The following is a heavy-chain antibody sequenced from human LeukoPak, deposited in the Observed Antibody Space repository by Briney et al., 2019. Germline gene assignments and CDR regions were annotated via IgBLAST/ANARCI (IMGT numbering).Heavy chain of an antibody. V-gene: IGHV3-48*04. Sequence: GGSLRLSCEGSGFTFRSHWMSWVRQAPGKGLEWVSYISSSGSTIYYADSVKGRFTISRDNAKNSLYLQMNSLRAEDTAVYYCARDVLTADVWGQGTTVTVSS. CDR3: ARDVLTADV. D-gene: IGHD3-9*01. CDR1: GFTFRSHW. J-gene: IGHJ6*02. CDR2: ISSSGSTI.